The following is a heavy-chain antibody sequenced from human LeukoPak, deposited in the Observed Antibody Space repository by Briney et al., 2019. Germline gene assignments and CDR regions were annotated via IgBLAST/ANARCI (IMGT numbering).Heavy chain of an antibody. Sequence: SETLSLTCAVYGGSSSGYYWSWIRQPPGRGLEWIGEINHSGSTKSNPSLKSRVTISVDTSKNQFSLNLSSMTAADTAVYYCARQVEVAGTCYYFDCWGQGTLVTVSS. CDR2: INHSGST. V-gene: IGHV4-34*01. CDR3: ARQVEVAGTCYYFDC. J-gene: IGHJ4*02. CDR1: GGSSSGYY. D-gene: IGHD6-19*01.